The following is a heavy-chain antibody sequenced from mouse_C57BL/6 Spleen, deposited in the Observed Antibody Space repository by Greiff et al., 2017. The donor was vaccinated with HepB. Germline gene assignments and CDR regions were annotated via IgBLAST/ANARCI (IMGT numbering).Heavy chain of an antibody. CDR3: ARRGMVTHWYFDV. V-gene: IGHV1-50*01. D-gene: IGHD2-3*01. CDR2: IDPSDSYT. CDR1: GYTFTSYW. Sequence: QVQLQQPGAELVKPGASVKLSCKASGYTFTSYWMQWVKQRPGQGLEWIGEIDPSDSYTNYNQKFKGKATLTVATSSSTAYMQLSSVTSEDSAVYYCARRGMVTHWYFDVWGTGTTVTVSS. J-gene: IGHJ1*03.